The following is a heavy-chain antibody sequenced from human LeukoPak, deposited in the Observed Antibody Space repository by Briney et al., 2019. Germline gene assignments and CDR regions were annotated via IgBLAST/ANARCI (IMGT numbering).Heavy chain of an antibody. V-gene: IGHV4-59*01. D-gene: IGHD5-24*01. CDR3: TRDRRDGYNYVDY. CDR2: ISYTGST. CDR1: GGSISNYY. J-gene: IGHJ4*02. Sequence: SETLSLTCTVSGGSISNYYWSWIRQPPGKGLEWIGYISYTGSTDYNPSLKSRVTISVDTSKNQFSLKLNSVTAADTAVYYCTRDRRDGYNYVDYWGQGNLVTVT.